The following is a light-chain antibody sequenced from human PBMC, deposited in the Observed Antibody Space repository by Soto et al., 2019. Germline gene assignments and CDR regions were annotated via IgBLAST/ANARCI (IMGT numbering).Light chain of an antibody. V-gene: IGLV3-9*01. Sequence: SYELTQTLSVSVALGQTARIPCGGDNIASKNVHWYQKKPGQAPVLLIYRDSHRHSGIPERFSGSNSGNTATLIISRAQAGDEADYYCQVWDSRIGVFGTGTKLTVL. CDR2: RDS. CDR3: QVWDSRIGV. J-gene: IGLJ1*01. CDR1: NIASKN.